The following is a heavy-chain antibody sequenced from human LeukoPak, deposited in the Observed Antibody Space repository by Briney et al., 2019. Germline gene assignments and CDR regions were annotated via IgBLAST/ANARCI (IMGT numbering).Heavy chain of an antibody. Sequence: SVKVSCKASGGTFSSYAISWVRQAPGQGLEWMGGIIPTFGTANYAQKFQGRGTITADESTSTAYMDPSSLRSEDTAVYSCASRISGIAVALSYYYYMDVWGKGTTVTVSS. V-gene: IGHV1-69*13. CDR1: GGTFSSYA. CDR3: ASRISGIAVALSYYYYMDV. CDR2: IIPTFGTA. D-gene: IGHD6-19*01. J-gene: IGHJ6*03.